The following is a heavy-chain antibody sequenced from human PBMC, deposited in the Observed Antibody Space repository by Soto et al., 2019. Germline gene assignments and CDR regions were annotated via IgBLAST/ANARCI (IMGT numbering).Heavy chain of an antibody. D-gene: IGHD5-12*01. CDR3: AGTYSGYDYTYYYYTDV. CDR2: IYYSGST. V-gene: IGHV4-59*08. CDR1: GGSISSYY. J-gene: IGHJ6*03. Sequence: LSLTCTVSGGSISSYYWSWIRQPPGKGLEWIGYIYYSGSTNYNPSLKSRVTISVDTSKNQFSLKLSSVTAADTAVYYCAGTYSGYDYTYYYYTDVWGKGTTVTVSS.